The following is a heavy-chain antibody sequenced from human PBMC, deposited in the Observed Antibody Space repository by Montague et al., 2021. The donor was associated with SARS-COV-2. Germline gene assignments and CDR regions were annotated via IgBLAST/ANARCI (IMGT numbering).Heavy chain of an antibody. CDR3: ARMGYPQYDWFDP. CDR1: GFSFRTSGMC. D-gene: IGHD2-2*01. V-gene: IGHV2-70*11. J-gene: IGHJ5*02. CDR2: IDWDDNK. Sequence: PALVKPTQTLTLTCTFSGFSFRTSGMCVSWVRQPPGKAPEWLARIDWDDNKYYNPSLETRLSISKDTSKNQVVLIMTNMDPVDTATYYRARMGYPQYDWFDPWGPGTLVTVSS.